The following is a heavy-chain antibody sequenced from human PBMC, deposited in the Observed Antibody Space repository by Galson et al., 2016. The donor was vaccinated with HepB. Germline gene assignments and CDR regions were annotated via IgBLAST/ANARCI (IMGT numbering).Heavy chain of an antibody. CDR3: ARANYYGSGSYMGSWVDP. CDR1: GGSIRGGGYY. D-gene: IGHD3-10*01. J-gene: IGHJ5*02. CDR2: IYYSGST. V-gene: IGHV4-31*03. Sequence: LSLTCTVSGGSIRGGGYYWSWIRQYPGKGLEWIGCIYYSGSTYYNPSLKSRVTISLDTSNNQFSLKLSSVTAADTAVYYCARANYYGSGSYMGSWVDPWGQGTLVTVFS.